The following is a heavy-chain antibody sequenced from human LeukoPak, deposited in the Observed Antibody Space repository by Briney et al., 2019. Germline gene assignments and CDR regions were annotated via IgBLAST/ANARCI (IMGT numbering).Heavy chain of an antibody. V-gene: IGHV3-23*01. Sequence: GGSLRLSCAASGFTFSSYAMSWVRQAPGKGLEWVSAISGSGGSTYYADSVKGRFAISRDNSKNTLYLQMNSLRAEDTALYYCARGSIVGATSSFDYWGQGTLVTVSS. CDR3: ARGSIVGATSSFDY. CDR2: ISGSGGST. CDR1: GFTFSSYA. D-gene: IGHD1-26*01. J-gene: IGHJ4*02.